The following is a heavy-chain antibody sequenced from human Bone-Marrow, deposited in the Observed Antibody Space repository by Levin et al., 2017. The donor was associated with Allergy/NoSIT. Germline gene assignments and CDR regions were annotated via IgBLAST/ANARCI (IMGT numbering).Heavy chain of an antibody. V-gene: IGHV3-23*01. Sequence: GGSLRLSCAASGFTFSNYAMAWVRQAPGKGLQWVSTVRPTGGRTYYADSVEGRFTISRDNSKNTMYLQMNSLRAEDTAQYYCARETGGSGWYTVDYWGRGTLVTVSS. CDR2: VRPTGGRT. D-gene: IGHD6-13*01. CDR3: ARETGGSGWYTVDY. J-gene: IGHJ4*02. CDR1: GFTFSNYA.